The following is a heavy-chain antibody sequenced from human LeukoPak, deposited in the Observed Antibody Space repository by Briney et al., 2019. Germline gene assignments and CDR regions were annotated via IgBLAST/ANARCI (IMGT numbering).Heavy chain of an antibody. Sequence: PGGSLRLSCAASGFTFSSNGMNWVRQAPGKGLEWVANIKQDGSEKYYVDSVKGRFTISRDNAKNSLYLQMNSLRAEDTAVYYCATYSSLNRREFQFWGQGTLLTVSS. CDR1: GFTFSSNG. CDR2: IKQDGSEK. J-gene: IGHJ1*01. D-gene: IGHD3-22*01. CDR3: ATYSSLNRREFQF. V-gene: IGHV3-7*01.